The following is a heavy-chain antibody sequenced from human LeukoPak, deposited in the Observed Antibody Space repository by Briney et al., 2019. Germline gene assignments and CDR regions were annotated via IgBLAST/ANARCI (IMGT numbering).Heavy chain of an antibody. D-gene: IGHD6-13*01. Sequence: SETLSLTCTVSGGSISSGGYYWSWIRQHPGKGLEWIGYIYYSGSTYYNPSLKSRVTISVDTSKNQFSLKLSSVTAEDTAVYYCARSFIAAATYDYWGQGTLVTVSS. J-gene: IGHJ4*02. CDR3: ARSFIAAATYDY. CDR1: GGSISSGGYY. V-gene: IGHV4-31*03. CDR2: IYYSGST.